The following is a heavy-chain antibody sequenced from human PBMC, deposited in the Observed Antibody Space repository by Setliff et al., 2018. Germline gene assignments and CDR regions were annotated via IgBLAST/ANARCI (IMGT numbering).Heavy chain of an antibody. Sequence: GGSLRLSCAASGFTFSSSAMAWVRQAPGKGLEWVAFIRYDGSNKYYADSVKGRFTISRDNSKNTLYLQMNSLRAEDTAVYYCAKHGAYNDFLTGYNFYYDMDVWGQGTTVTVSS. D-gene: IGHD3-9*01. CDR2: IRYDGSNK. V-gene: IGHV3-30*02. J-gene: IGHJ6*02. CDR3: AKHGAYNDFLTGYNFYYDMDV. CDR1: GFTFSSSA.